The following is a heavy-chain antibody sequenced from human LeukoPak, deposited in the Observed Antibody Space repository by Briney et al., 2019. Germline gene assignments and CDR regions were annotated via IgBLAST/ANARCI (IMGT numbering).Heavy chain of an antibody. D-gene: IGHD2-2*01. Sequence: GASLRLSCAASGFTFSSYAMSWVRQAPGKGLEWVSAISGSGGSTYYADSVKGRFTIFRDNSENTLYLQMNSLRAEDTAVYYCAKDRSYCSSTSCSGYWGQGTLVTVSS. V-gene: IGHV3-23*01. CDR1: GFTFSSYA. CDR3: AKDRSYCSSTSCSGY. J-gene: IGHJ4*02. CDR2: ISGSGGST.